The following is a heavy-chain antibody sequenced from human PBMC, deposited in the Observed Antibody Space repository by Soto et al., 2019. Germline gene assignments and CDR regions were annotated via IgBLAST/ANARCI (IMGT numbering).Heavy chain of an antibody. CDR3: ARDHNLNYFDD. D-gene: IGHD1-20*01. J-gene: IGHJ4*02. V-gene: IGHV3-48*03. Sequence: PGGSLRLSCAVSGFTFSRYEMNWVRQAPGKGLEWVSYISSSGDTIYYADSVKGRFTISRDNAKNSLYLQMNSLRAEDTAVYYCARDHNLNYFDDWGQGTLVTVSS. CDR2: ISSSGDTI. CDR1: GFTFSRYE.